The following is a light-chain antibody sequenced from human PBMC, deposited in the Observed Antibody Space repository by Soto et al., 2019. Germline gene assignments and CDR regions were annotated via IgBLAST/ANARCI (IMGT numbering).Light chain of an antibody. CDR3: QQYEIYPIT. Sequence: DIPMTQSPSTLSASVGDRVTITCRASQTIGTWLAWYQQKPGKAPKLLISRTSTLESGVPSRFSGSGSGTEFTLTISSLQPDDFAAYYCQQYEIYPITFGQGTRLEIK. V-gene: IGKV1-5*03. J-gene: IGKJ5*01. CDR2: RTS. CDR1: QTIGTW.